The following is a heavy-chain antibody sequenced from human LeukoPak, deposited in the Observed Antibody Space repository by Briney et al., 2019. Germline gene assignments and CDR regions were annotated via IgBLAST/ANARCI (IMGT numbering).Heavy chain of an antibody. V-gene: IGHV3-23*01. CDR3: AKVQAHSIAARPVDY. D-gene: IGHD6-6*01. Sequence: GGSLRLSCAASGFTFSSYAMSWVRQAPGKGLEWVSAISGSGGSTYYADSVKGRFTISRDNPKNTLYLQMNSLRAEDTAVYYCAKVQAHSIAARPVDYWGQGTLVTVSS. J-gene: IGHJ4*02. CDR1: GFTFSSYA. CDR2: ISGSGGST.